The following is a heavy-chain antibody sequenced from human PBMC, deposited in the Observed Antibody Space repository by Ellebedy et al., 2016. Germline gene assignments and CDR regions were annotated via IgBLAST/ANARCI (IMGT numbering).Heavy chain of an antibody. D-gene: IGHD1-7*01. CDR3: AKDIAATTPFWYFDV. V-gene: IGHV3-30*18. Sequence: GESLKISCAASGFTFDNYAMHWVRQAPGKGLEWVAVISSDGTKKYYEDSVKGRFTISRDNSKNTLYLQMNSLRPEDTAVYYCAKDIAATTPFWYFDVWGRGTLVTVSS. J-gene: IGHJ2*01. CDR1: GFTFDNYA. CDR2: ISSDGTKK.